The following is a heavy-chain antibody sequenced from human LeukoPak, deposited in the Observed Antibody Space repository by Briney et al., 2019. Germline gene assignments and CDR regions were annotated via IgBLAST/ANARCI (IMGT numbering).Heavy chain of an antibody. J-gene: IGHJ6*03. CDR1: GYTFTGYY. Sequence: ASVKVSCKASGYTFTGYYMHWVRQARGQGLEWMGWINPNSGGTNYAQKFQGRVTMTRDTSISTAYMELSRLRSDDTAVYYCARDRRMAGVIYYYYYMDVWGKGTTVTISS. V-gene: IGHV1-2*02. CDR2: INPNSGGT. D-gene: IGHD2-21*01. CDR3: ARDRRMAGVIYYYYYMDV.